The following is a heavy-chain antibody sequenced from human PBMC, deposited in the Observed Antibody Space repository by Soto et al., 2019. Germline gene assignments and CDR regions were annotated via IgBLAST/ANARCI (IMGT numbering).Heavy chain of an antibody. CDR3: ARAITMVRGVIITFHYYGMDV. J-gene: IGHJ6*02. Sequence: ASVKVSCKASGYTFTSYYMHWVRHAPGQGLEWMGIINPSGGSTSYAQKFQGRVTMTRDTSTSTVYMELSSLRSEDTAVYYCARAITMVRGVIITFHYYGMDVWGQGTMVTVSS. CDR2: INPSGGST. V-gene: IGHV1-46*01. D-gene: IGHD3-10*01. CDR1: GYTFTSYY.